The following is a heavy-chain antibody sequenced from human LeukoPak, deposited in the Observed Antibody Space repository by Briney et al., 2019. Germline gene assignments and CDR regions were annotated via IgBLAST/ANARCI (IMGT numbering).Heavy chain of an antibody. CDR3: ARRRDGYNSVGTDY. D-gene: IGHD5-24*01. V-gene: IGHV5-51*01. Sequence: LWGSLQISCKGSGCPFTDYWVGWVRQMPGKGLEWMGIIYPGDSDTRYSPSFQGRVTISADKSISTASLQWSSLKATDTAMYYCARRRDGYNSVGTDYWGQGTLVTVSS. J-gene: IGHJ4*02. CDR2: IYPGDSDT. CDR1: GCPFTDYW.